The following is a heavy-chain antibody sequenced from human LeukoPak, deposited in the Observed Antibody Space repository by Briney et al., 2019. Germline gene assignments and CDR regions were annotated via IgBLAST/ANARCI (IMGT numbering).Heavy chain of an antibody. V-gene: IGHV3-21*01. D-gene: IGHD6-19*01. J-gene: IGHJ4*02. CDR3: ASRIAVAAPIDY. CDR1: GFTFSAYN. Sequence: GGSLRLSCAASGFTFSAYNMNWVRQAPGKGLEWVSSIGRDGSEIYYADSVKGRFTVSRDNAKNSLYLQMNSLRAEDTAVYYCASRIAVAAPIDYWGQGTLVTVSS. CDR2: IGRDGSEI.